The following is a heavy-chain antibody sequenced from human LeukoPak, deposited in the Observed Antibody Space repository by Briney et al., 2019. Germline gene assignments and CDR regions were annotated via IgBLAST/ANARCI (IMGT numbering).Heavy chain of an antibody. D-gene: IGHD4-17*01. CDR1: GFIFSKYW. V-gene: IGHV3-7*01. CDR2: IKPDGSET. Sequence: PGGSLRLSCAVSGFIFSKYWMSWVRQTPGKGLEWVANIKPDGSETYYMDSVKGRFTVSRDNAKDSLFLQMTSLRAEDTAVYYCARDQNGDYVRAFDIWGQGTMVTVSS. J-gene: IGHJ3*02. CDR3: ARDQNGDYVRAFDI.